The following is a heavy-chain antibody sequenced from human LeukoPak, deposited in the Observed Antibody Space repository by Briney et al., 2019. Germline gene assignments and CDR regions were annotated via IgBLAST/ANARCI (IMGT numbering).Heavy chain of an antibody. CDR1: GIIFRSYA. Sequence: PGGSLRLSWVGAGIIFRSYAVTWVRQAPGKGLEWVSSITANGDATYYADSVKGRFTISRDNSKNTLYLQMSSLRAEDAGVYYCATCGVILRNDYVDYWGQGALVAVSP. D-gene: IGHD3-3*01. J-gene: IGHJ4*02. V-gene: IGHV3-23*01. CDR3: ATCGVILRNDYVDY. CDR2: ITANGDAT.